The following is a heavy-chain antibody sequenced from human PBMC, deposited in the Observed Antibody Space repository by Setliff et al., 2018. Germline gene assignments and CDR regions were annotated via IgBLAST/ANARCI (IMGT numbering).Heavy chain of an antibody. CDR3: ARINFYVSSGYYYAPDY. CDR1: GYTFTNYG. V-gene: IGHV1-18*01. D-gene: IGHD3-22*01. J-gene: IGHJ4*02. CDR2: INNYSFKT. Sequence: ASVKVSCKTSGYTFTNYGITWVRQAPGQGLEWMGWINNYSFKTNYPQKFLGRVTVTIDTSTGTAYMELGSLTSDDTAIYYCARINFYVSSGYYYAPDYWGPGTLVTVSS.